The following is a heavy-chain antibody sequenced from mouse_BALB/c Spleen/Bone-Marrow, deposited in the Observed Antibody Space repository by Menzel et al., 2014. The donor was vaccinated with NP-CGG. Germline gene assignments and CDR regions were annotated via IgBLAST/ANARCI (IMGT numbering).Heavy chain of an antibody. D-gene: IGHD1-1*01. V-gene: IGHV1-53*01. CDR2: INPYNGGT. CDR1: GYTFTRYY. CDR3: SLLGDY. Sequence: QVQLQQSGAELVKPGASVKLSCTASGYTFTRYYMYWVKQRPGQGLEWIGGINPYNGGTHFNEKFKSKATLTVDKSSSTAYMQLNSLTSEDSAVYYCSLLGDYWGQGTTLTVSS. J-gene: IGHJ2*01.